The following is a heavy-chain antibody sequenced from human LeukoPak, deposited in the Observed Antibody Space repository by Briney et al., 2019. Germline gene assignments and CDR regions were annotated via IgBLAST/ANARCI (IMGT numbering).Heavy chain of an antibody. Sequence: WASVKVSCKASGYTFTGYYMHWVRQAPGQGLEWMGWINPNSGGTNYAQKFQSRVTMTRDTSISTAYMELSRLRSDDTAVYYCARDGGYCSGGSCYTGGYYYYGMDVWGQGTTVTVSS. CDR3: ARDGGYCSGGSCYTGGYYYYGMDV. CDR2: INPNSGGT. V-gene: IGHV1-2*02. D-gene: IGHD2-15*01. J-gene: IGHJ6*02. CDR1: GYTFTGYY.